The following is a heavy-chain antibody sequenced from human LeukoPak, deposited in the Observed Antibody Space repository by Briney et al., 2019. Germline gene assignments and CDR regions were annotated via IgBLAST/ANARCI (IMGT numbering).Heavy chain of an antibody. Sequence: GGSLRLSCAASGFTFSKAWMSWVRQATGKGLEWLGRIKSNADGGTKDYAAAVQGRITISRDDSQNKLYLQLDSLKAEDTAVYYGSTYRWPYDSSGYDYWGQGTLVAV. CDR2: IKSNADGGTK. CDR1: GFTFSKAW. CDR3: STYRWPYDSSGYDY. J-gene: IGHJ4*02. V-gene: IGHV3-15*01. D-gene: IGHD3-22*01.